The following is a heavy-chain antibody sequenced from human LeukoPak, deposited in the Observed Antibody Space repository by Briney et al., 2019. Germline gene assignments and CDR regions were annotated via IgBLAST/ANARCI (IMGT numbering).Heavy chain of an antibody. V-gene: IGHV4-30-4*08. Sequence: PSQTLSLTCTVSGGSISSGDYYWSWIRQPPGKGLERIGYIYYSGSTYYNPSLKSRVTISVDTSKNQFSLKLSSVTAADTAVYYCARTPILERLGTDYWGQGTLVTVSS. CDR2: IYYSGST. D-gene: IGHD3-3*01. J-gene: IGHJ4*02. CDR1: GGSISSGDYY. CDR3: ARTPILERLGTDY.